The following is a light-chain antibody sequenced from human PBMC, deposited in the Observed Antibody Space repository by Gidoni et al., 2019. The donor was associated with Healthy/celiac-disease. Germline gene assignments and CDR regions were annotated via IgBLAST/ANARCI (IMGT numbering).Light chain of an antibody. CDR2: GNS. J-gene: IGLJ2*01. CDR3: QSYDSSLSL. Sequence: QSVLTQPPSVSGAPGQRVTISCTGSSSNIGAGYDVHWYQQLPGTAPKLLIYGNSNRPSGVPDRFSGSKSGTSASLAITGLQAEDEAGYYCQSYDSSLSLFGGGTKLTVL. V-gene: IGLV1-40*01. CDR1: SSNIGAGYD.